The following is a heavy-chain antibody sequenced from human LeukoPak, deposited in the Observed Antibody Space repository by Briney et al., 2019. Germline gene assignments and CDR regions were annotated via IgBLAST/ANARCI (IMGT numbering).Heavy chain of an antibody. Sequence: GGSLRLSCAASGFTFSSYEMNWVRQAPGKGLEWVSYINSRGSTIYYADSVKGRFTISKDNAKNSLYLQMNSLRAEDTAVYYCARDGLFDWLIHPTYFDYWGQGTLVTVSS. J-gene: IGHJ4*02. D-gene: IGHD3-9*01. V-gene: IGHV3-48*03. CDR2: INSRGSTI. CDR3: ARDGLFDWLIHPTYFDY. CDR1: GFTFSSYE.